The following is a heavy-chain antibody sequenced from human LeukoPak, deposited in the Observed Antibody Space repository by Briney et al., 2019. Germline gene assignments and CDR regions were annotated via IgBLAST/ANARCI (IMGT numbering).Heavy chain of an antibody. CDR2: ISGSGGST. Sequence: GGSLRLSCAASGFTFSSYAIHWVRQAPGKGLEWVSAISGSGGSTYYADSVKGRFTISRDNSKNTLYLQMNSLRAEDTAVYYCAGIVATTGGFDYWGQGTLVTVSS. J-gene: IGHJ4*02. D-gene: IGHD5-12*01. V-gene: IGHV3-23*01. CDR1: GFTFSSYA. CDR3: AGIVATTGGFDY.